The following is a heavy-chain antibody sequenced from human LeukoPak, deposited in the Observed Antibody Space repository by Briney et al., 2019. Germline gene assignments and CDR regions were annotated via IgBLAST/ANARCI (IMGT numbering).Heavy chain of an antibody. CDR2: IFTSGST. V-gene: IGHV4-61*02. J-gene: IGHJ4*02. CDR3: ASQLGYFDF. Sequence: PSETLSLTCAVSGASINSGSYYWGWIRQPAGKGLEWIGRIFTSGSTNYNPSLKSRVTISVDRSKNQFSLKLSSVTAADTAVYYCASQLGYFDFWGREPWSPSPQ. CDR1: GASINSGSYY. D-gene: IGHD6-6*01.